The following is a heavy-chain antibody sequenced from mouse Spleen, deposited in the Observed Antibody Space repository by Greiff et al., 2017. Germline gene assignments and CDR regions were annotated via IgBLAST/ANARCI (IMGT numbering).Heavy chain of an antibody. CDR3: ARAGTGAWFAY. D-gene: IGHD4-1*01. V-gene: IGHV1S81*02. CDR2: INPSNGRT. CDR1: GYTFTSYW. Sequence: QVQLKQSGAELVKPGASVKLSCKASGYTFTSYWMHWVKQRPGQGLEWIGEINPSNGRTNYNEKFKSKATLTVDKSSSTAYMQLSSLTSEDSAVYYCARAGTGAWFAYWGQGTLVTVSA. J-gene: IGHJ3*01.